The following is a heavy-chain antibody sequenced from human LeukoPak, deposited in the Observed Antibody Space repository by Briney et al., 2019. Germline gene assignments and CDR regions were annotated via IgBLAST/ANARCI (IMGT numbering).Heavy chain of an antibody. D-gene: IGHD3-10*01. CDR1: GGTFSSYA. J-gene: IGHJ6*03. CDR2: IIPIFGTA. Sequence: SVKVSCKASGGTFSSYAISWVRQAPGQGLEWMGGIIPIFGTANYAQKFQGRVTITTDESTSTAYMELSSLRSEDTAVYYCARGTEVRGVIYHYYYMDVWGKGTTVTVSS. CDR3: ARGTEVRGVIYHYYYMDV. V-gene: IGHV1-69*05.